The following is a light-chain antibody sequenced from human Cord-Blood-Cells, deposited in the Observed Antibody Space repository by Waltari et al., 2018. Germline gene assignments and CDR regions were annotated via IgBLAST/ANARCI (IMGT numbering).Light chain of an antibody. J-gene: IGLJ3*02. CDR2: DVS. CDR1: SSHVGGYNY. Sequence: QSALTQPASVSGSPAPSITITCTDTSSHVGGYNYVSWYQQHPGKAPKLMIYDVSNRPSGVSNRFSGSKSGNTTSLTISGLQAEDEADYYCSSYTSSSTLVFGGGTKLTVL. V-gene: IGLV2-14*01. CDR3: SSYTSSSTLV.